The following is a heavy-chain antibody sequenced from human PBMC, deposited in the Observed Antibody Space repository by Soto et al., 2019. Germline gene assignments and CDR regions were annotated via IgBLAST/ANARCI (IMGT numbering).Heavy chain of an antibody. V-gene: IGHV3-33*08. CDR3: TTGIYYDILTGYHNVAY. Sequence: AGGSLRLSCAASGFTFSTYAMSWVRQAPGKGLEWVAIIWNDGSNEYYADSVKGRFTISRDNSKNTVYLQMNSLKTEDTAVYYCTTGIYYDILTGYHNVAYWGQGALVTVSS. J-gene: IGHJ4*02. CDR2: IWNDGSNE. CDR1: GFTFSTYA. D-gene: IGHD3-9*01.